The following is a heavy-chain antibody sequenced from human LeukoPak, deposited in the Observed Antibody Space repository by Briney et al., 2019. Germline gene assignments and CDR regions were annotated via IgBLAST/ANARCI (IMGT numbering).Heavy chain of an antibody. Sequence: PGRCLTLSCAASGLTVSSSSMNWVRQAPGKGLEWVAVIYKDDRTSYEDSVRDRFAISRDNAKNTLFLQMNSLRAEDTAVYYCARVLAAVDFRDYHYVDVWGKGTSVAVSS. CDR3: ARVLAAVDFRDYHYVDV. CDR2: IYKDDRT. CDR1: GLTVSSSS. J-gene: IGHJ6*03. V-gene: IGHV3-53*01. D-gene: IGHD2-15*01.